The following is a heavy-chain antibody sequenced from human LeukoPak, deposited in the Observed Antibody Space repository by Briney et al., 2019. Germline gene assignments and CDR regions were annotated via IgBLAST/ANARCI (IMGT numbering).Heavy chain of an antibody. CDR2: IYSGGST. J-gene: IGHJ4*02. CDR3: ARGYYYDSSGLSY. CDR1: GFTVSSNY. V-gene: IGHV3-66*01. D-gene: IGHD3-22*01. Sequence: PGGSLRLSCAASGFTVSSNYMSWVRQAPGKGLEWVSVIYSGGSTYYADSVKGRFTISRDNSKNTLYLQMNSLRAEDTAVYYCARGYYYDSSGLSYWGQGTLVTVSS.